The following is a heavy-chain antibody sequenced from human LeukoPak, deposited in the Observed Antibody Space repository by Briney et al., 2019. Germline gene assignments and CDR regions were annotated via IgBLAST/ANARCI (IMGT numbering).Heavy chain of an antibody. CDR2: LSSSGLSP. Sequence: GGSLRLSCAGSGFSFNNYAMYWVRQAPGKGLEWVSALSSSGLSPYYADSVKGRFSLSRDISKNTLYLQMNSLRAEDTAVYYCTKAGPDTYAFDIWGQGTMVTVSS. CDR3: TKAGPDTYAFDI. CDR1: GFSFNNYA. V-gene: IGHV3-23*01. J-gene: IGHJ3*02. D-gene: IGHD2/OR15-2a*01.